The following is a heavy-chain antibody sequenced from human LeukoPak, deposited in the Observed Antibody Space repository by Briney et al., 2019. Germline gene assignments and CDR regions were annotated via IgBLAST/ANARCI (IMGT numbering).Heavy chain of an antibody. V-gene: IGHV3-30-3*01. Sequence: GGSLRLSCAASGFTFSSYAMHWVRQAPGKGLEWVAVISYDGSNKYYADSVKGRFTISRDNSKNTLYLQMNSLRAEDTAVYYCARVEDYGDYVPFGYWGQGTLVTVSS. CDR1: GFTFSSYA. D-gene: IGHD4-17*01. CDR2: ISYDGSNK. CDR3: ARVEDYGDYVPFGY. J-gene: IGHJ4*02.